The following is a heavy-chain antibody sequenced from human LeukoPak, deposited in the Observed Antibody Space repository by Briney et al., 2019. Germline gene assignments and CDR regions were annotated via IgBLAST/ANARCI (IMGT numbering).Heavy chain of an antibody. CDR2: IYYSGST. D-gene: IGHD3-3*01. CDR1: GGSISSSSYY. V-gene: IGHV4-39*07. CDR3: ARGRSSDFLRGNYVRRHPLDI. J-gene: IGHJ3*02. Sequence: SETLSLTCTVSGGSISSSSYYWGWIRQPPGKGLEWIGSIYYSGSTYYNPSLRSRVTISIDTSKSRFSLKVRSVTAADTAVYYCARGRSSDFLRGNYVRRHPLDIWGQGTRVTVSS.